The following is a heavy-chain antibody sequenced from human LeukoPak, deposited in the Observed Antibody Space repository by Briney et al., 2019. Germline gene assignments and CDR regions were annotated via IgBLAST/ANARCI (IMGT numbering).Heavy chain of an antibody. D-gene: IGHD3-10*01. CDR1: GFTFSSYG. V-gene: IGHV3-30*18. CDR2: ISYDGSNK. J-gene: IGHJ3*02. CDR3: AKDWSGAFDI. Sequence: GGSLRLSCTASGFTFSSYGMHWVRQAPGKGLEWVAVISYDGSNKYYADSVKGRFTISRDNSKNTLYLQMNSLRAEDTAVYYCAKDWSGAFDIWGQGTMVTVSS.